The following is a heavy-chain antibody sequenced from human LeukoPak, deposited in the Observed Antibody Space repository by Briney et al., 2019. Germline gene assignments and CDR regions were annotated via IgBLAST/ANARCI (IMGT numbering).Heavy chain of an antibody. CDR2: ISAYNGNT. CDR3: ARDRQYCSGGTCYSRFYYYGMDV. V-gene: IGHV1-18*01. D-gene: IGHD2-15*01. J-gene: IGHJ6*02. Sequence: MSGGSLRLSCAASGFTFSSYGMHWVRQAPGQGLEWMGWISAYNGNTNYAQNLQGRVTMTTATSTSTAYMELRSLRSDDTAVYYCARDRQYCSGGTCYSRFYYYGMDVWGQGTTVTVSS. CDR1: GFTFSSYG.